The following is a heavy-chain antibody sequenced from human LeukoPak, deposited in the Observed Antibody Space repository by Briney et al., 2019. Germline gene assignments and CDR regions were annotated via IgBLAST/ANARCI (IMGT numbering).Heavy chain of an antibody. Sequence: SETLSLTCAVYGGSFSGYYWSWIRQPPGEGLEWIGEINHSGSTNYNPSLKSRVTISVDTSKNQFSLKLSSVTAADTAVYYCAGGLLRYFDWSIDYWGQGTLVTVSS. J-gene: IGHJ4*02. D-gene: IGHD3-9*01. CDR1: GGSFSGYY. CDR2: INHSGST. V-gene: IGHV4-34*01. CDR3: AGGLLRYFDWSIDY.